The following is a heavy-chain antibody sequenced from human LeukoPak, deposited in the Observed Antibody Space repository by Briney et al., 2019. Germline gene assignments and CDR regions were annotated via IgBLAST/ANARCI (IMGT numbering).Heavy chain of an antibody. CDR2: IHHSGRT. CDR1: GYSISRGYY. J-gene: IGHJ4*02. CDR3: TRETIRFCSDTDCLQGEF. Sequence: SETLSLTCDVSGYSISRGYYWAWVRQSPGKGLEWIANIHHSGRTYYNPSLKSRVTISVDMSKNQISLKLTSVTAADTAVYHCTRETIRFCSDTDCLQGEFWGQGALVTVSS. V-gene: IGHV4-38-2*02. D-gene: IGHD2-15*01.